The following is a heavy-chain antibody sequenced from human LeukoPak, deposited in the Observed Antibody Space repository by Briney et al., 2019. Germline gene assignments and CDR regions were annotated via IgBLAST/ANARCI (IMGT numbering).Heavy chain of an antibody. D-gene: IGHD3-3*01. J-gene: IGHJ4*02. CDR3: ARGETLRFLEWFCFDY. CDR1: GGTFSSYA. V-gene: IGHV1-69*13. CDR2: IIPIFGTA. Sequence: SVKVSCKASGGTFSSYAISWVRQAPGQGLEWVGGIIPIFGTANYAQKFQGRVTITADESTSTAYMELSSLRSEDTAVYYCARGETLRFLEWFCFDYWGQGTLVTVSS.